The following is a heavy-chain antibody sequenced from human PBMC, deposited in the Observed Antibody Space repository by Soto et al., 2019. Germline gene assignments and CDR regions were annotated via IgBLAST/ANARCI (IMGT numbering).Heavy chain of an antibody. CDR1: GFTFSSYA. J-gene: IGHJ4*02. CDR3: AKGTPIVVVVAATWLDDY. CDR2: ISGSGGST. Sequence: PGGSLRLSCAASGFTFSSYAMSWVRQAPGKGLEWVSAISGSGGSTYYADSVKGRFTISRDNSKNTLYLQMNSLRAEDTAVYYCAKGTPIVVVVAATWLDDYWGQGTLVTVSS. D-gene: IGHD2-15*01. V-gene: IGHV3-23*01.